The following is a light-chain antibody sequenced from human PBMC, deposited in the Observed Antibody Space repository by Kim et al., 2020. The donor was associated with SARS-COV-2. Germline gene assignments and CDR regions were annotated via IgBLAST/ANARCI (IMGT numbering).Light chain of an antibody. Sequence: GPSGISSRSGRSSDIGSNTEYWYQRPPRPTPKVLIYSSNQRPSGVPDRCSGSKSGTSASLAISGLQSEDEADYYCAAWDDSLNGPVVGGGTQLTVL. CDR3: AAWDDSLNGPV. J-gene: IGLJ2*01. V-gene: IGLV1-44*01. CDR1: SSDIGSNT. CDR2: SSN.